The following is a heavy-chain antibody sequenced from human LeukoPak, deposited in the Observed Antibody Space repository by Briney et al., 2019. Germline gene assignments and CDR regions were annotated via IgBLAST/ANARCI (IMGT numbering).Heavy chain of an antibody. V-gene: IGHV3-23*01. J-gene: IGHJ4*02. CDR2: ISGSGGST. CDR3: AKVSGDFSLFDS. D-gene: IGHD3-10*02. CDR1: GFSFSNYA. Sequence: GGTLRLSCTASGFSFSNYAMTWVRQAPGKGLECVSSISGSGGSTNYADSVKGRFTISRDNSKNTLSLQMNSLRVEDTAVYYCAKVSGDFSLFDSWGQGTLVTVSS.